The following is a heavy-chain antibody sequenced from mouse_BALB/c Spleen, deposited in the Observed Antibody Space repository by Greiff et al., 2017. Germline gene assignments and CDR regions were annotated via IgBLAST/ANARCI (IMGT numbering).Heavy chain of an antibody. D-gene: IGHD2-2*01. J-gene: IGHJ4*01. CDR2: ILPGSGST. CDR1: GYTFSSYW. Sequence: QVQLQQSGAELMKPGASVKISCKATGYTFSSYWIEWVKQRPGHGLEWIGEILPGSGSTNYNEKFKGKATFTADTSSNTAYMRLSSLTSEDSAVYYCARDGYDGSYAMDYWGQGTSVTVSS. CDR3: ARDGYDGSYAMDY. V-gene: IGHV1-9*01.